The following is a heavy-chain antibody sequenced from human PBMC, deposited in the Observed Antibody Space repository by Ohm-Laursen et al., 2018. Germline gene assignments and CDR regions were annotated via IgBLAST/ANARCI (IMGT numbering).Heavy chain of an antibody. CDR1: GFTFSSYA. J-gene: IGHJ6*02. D-gene: IGHD3-3*01. Sequence: GSLRLSCAASGFTFSSYAMTWVRQAPGKGLEWVSGISGGGGGTYYADSVKGRFTISRDNSENTLYLQMNSLRAEDTAVYYCAKGASQSTIFAAGMDVWGQGTTVTVSS. V-gene: IGHV3-23*01. CDR3: AKGASQSTIFAAGMDV. CDR2: ISGGGGGT.